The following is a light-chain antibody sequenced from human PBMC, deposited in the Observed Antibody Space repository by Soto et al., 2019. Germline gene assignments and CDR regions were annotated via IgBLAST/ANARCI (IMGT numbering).Light chain of an antibody. CDR2: KAS. J-gene: IGKJ1*01. Sequence: DIQMTQSPSTLSASLGDTVTVTCRASQSVSGWLAWYQQKPGKAPKLLIYKASTLKSGVPSRFSGSGSGTEFTLTISSLQPDDFATYYCQHYNSYSEAFGQGTKVE. CDR1: QSVSGW. CDR3: QHYNSYSEA. V-gene: IGKV1-5*03.